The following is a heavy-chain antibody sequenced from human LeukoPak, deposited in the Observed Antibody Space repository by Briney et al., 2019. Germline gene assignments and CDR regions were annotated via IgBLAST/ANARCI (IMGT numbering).Heavy chain of an antibody. CDR3: ARGGDGDYLDY. D-gene: IGHD4-17*01. CDR2: IYHSGST. V-gene: IGHV4-30-2*01. J-gene: IGHJ4*02. Sequence: SQTLSLTCAVSGGSISSGGYSWSWIRQPPGKGLEWIGYIYHSGSTYYNPSLKSRVTISVDRSKNQFSLKLSSVTAADTAVYYCARGGDGDYLDYWGQGTLVTASS. CDR1: GGSISSGGYS.